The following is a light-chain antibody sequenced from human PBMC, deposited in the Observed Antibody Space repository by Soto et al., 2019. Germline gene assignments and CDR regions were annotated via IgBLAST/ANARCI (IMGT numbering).Light chain of an antibody. J-gene: IGKJ4*01. V-gene: IGKV3-15*01. CDR3: QQYNNWPLT. CDR2: DAS. Sequence: EIVMTQSPVTLSVSPGERATLSCWASQSVSSNLAWYQQKPGQAPRLVIYDASTRATGIPARFSGSGSGTEFTLTISSLQSEDFVVYYCQQYNNWPLTFGGGTKVEIK. CDR1: QSVSSN.